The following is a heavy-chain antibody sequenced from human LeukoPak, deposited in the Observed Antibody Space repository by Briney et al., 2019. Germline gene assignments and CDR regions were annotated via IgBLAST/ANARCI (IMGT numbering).Heavy chain of an antibody. J-gene: IGHJ4*02. CDR2: ISGSGGST. V-gene: IGHV3-23*01. CDR3: AKQLGYCSDGSCYFPY. D-gene: IGHD2-15*01. CDR1: GFTFSSYA. Sequence: GGSLRLSCAASGFTFSSYAMSWVRQAPGKGLEWVSTISGSGGSTYSADSVKGRFTISRDNSKSTLCLQMNSLRAEDTAVYYCAKQLGYCSDGSCYFPYWGQGTLVTVSS.